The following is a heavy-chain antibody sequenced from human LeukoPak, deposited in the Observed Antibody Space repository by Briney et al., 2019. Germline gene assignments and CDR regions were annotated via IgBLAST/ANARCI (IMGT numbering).Heavy chain of an antibody. CDR3: ARDADYGSEKPPGP. CDR1: GFIFSSYA. D-gene: IGHD3-10*01. V-gene: IGHV3-30-3*01. CDR2: ISYDGSNK. Sequence: GGSLRLSCAASGFIFSSYAMHWIRQAPGKGLEWVAVISYDGSNKYYADSVKGRFTISRDNSKNTLYLQMNSLRAEDTAVYYCARDADYGSEKPPGPWGQGTLVTVSS. J-gene: IGHJ5*02.